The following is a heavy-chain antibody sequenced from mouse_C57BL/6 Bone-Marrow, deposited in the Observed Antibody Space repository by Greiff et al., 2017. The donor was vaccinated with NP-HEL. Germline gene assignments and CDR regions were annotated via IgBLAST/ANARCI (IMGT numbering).Heavy chain of an antibody. CDR3: ARSRSSYPWYFDV. V-gene: IGHV8-12*01. D-gene: IGHD1-1*01. CDR1: GFSLSTSGMG. J-gene: IGHJ1*03. CDR2: LYWDDDK. Sequence: QVTLKVSGPGILQSSQTLSLTCSFSGFSLSTSGMGVSWIRPPSGKGLEWLAHLYWDDDKRYNPSLKRRLTISKDTSRNQVFLKSTSVDAAATATYYCARSRSSYPWYFDVWGTGTTVTVSS.